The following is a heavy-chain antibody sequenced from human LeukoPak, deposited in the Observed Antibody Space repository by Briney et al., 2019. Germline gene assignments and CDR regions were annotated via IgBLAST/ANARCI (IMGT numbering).Heavy chain of an antibody. CDR2: INDSGSS. CDR3: ARSQFSGTSGYYSGY. V-gene: IGHV4-34*01. Sequence: NPSGTLSLTCAVYGGSFSGYYWNWIRQPPGKGLEWIGEINDSGSSNYNPSLNSRVTLSVDTSKNQFSLSLNSVTAADTAVYYCARSQFSGTSGYYSGYWGHGTLVTVSS. CDR1: GGSFSGYY. D-gene: IGHD3-3*01. J-gene: IGHJ4*01.